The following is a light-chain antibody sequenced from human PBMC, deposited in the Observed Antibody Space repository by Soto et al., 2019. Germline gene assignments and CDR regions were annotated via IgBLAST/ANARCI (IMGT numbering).Light chain of an antibody. CDR2: DAS. CDR3: QQYNSYSPWT. J-gene: IGKJ1*01. V-gene: IGKV1-5*01. CDR1: QSVSGW. Sequence: DIQMTQSPSTLSASVGTTVTVPRRASQSVSGWLAWYQQKPGKAPKLLIYDASSLESGVPSRFSGSGSGTEFTLPISSLQPDDFATYDCQQYNSYSPWTFGQGTKVDIK.